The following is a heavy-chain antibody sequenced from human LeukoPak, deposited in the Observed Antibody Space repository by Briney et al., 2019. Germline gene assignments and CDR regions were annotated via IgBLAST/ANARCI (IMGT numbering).Heavy chain of an antibody. D-gene: IGHD3-10*01. CDR3: AKDSKRVRFFHSANPKYNWFDP. V-gene: IGHV3-23*01. CDR2: ISGSGGST. Sequence: GGSLRLSCAASGFTFSSYAMSWVRQAPGKGLEWVSAISGSGGSTYYADSVKGRFTISRDNSKNTLYLQMNSLRAEDTAVYYCAKDSKRVRFFHSANPKYNWFDPWGQGTLVTVSS. CDR1: GFTFSSYA. J-gene: IGHJ5*02.